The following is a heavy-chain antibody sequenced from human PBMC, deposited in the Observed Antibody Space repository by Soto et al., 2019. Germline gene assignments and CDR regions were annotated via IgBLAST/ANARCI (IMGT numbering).Heavy chain of an antibody. Sequence: SETLSLTCTVSGGSISSSSYYWGWIRQPPGKGLEWIGSIYYSGSTYYNPSLKSRVTISVDTSKNQFSLKLSSVTAADTAVYYCARLVRGVPVWFDPWGQGTSVTVSS. CDR1: GGSISSSSYY. V-gene: IGHV4-39*01. J-gene: IGHJ5*02. D-gene: IGHD3-10*01. CDR2: IYYSGST. CDR3: ARLVRGVPVWFDP.